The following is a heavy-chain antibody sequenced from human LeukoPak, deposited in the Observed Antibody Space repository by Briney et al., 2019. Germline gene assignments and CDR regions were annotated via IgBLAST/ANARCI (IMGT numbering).Heavy chain of an antibody. CDR3: ARDAMIGTFDY. D-gene: IGHD3-22*01. V-gene: IGHV4-59*01. Sequence: PSETLSPTCTVSGGSISSYYWSWIRQPPGKGLEWIGYIYYSGSTNYNPSFKSRVTISVDTSKNQFSLKLSSVTAADTAVYYCARDAMIGTFDYWGQGTLVTVSS. J-gene: IGHJ4*02. CDR1: GGSISSYY. CDR2: IYYSGST.